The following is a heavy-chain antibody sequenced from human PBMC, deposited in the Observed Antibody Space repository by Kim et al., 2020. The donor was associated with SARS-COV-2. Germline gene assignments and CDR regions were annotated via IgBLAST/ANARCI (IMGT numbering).Heavy chain of an antibody. J-gene: IGHJ3*02. CDR3: ARERELLRGDVFNI. V-gene: IGHV4-4*07. Sequence: SETLSLTCTVSGASIDNHYWTWIRQSAGKGLEWIGRIYSNGNTNYDPSLQSRVTMSVDTSKNQFSLKLTSVTAADTAVYYCARERELLRGDVFNIWGQGTMVTVSS. D-gene: IGHD1-26*01. CDR2: IYSNGNT. CDR1: GASIDNHY.